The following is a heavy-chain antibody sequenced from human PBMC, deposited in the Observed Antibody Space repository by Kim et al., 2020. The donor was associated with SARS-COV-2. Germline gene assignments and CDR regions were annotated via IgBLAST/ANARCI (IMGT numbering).Heavy chain of an antibody. J-gene: IGHJ4*02. D-gene: IGHD1-26*01. Sequence: SETLSLTCAVYGGSFSGYYWSWIRQPPGKGLEWIGEINHSGSTNYNPSLKSRVTISVDTSKNQFSLKLSSVTAEDTAVYYCAREAGGGATNFLFDYWGQG. CDR1: GGSFSGYY. CDR2: INHSGST. V-gene: IGHV4-34*01. CDR3: AREAGGGATNFLFDY.